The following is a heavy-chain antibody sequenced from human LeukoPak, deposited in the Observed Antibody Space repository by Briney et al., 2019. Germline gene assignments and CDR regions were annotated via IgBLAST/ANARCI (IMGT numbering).Heavy chain of an antibody. Sequence: GSLSLSCAAAGFTFICYAMSWVRQAPGKGLEWVSAISGSGCRTYYADSVKGRFTISRDYAKNTLYLQMNSRRGEDTAVYYCAKGGIVGATTGGYIDYWGQGTLVTVSS. CDR2: ISGSGCRT. CDR1: GFTFICYA. J-gene: IGHJ4*02. CDR3: AKGGIVGATTGGYIDY. V-gene: IGHV3-23*01. D-gene: IGHD1-26*01.